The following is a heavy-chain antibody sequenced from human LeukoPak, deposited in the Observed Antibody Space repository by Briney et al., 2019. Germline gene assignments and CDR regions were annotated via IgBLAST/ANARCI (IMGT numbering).Heavy chain of an antibody. D-gene: IGHD2-2*01. J-gene: IGHJ3*02. CDR1: GFTFGSYW. V-gene: IGHV3-7*01. Sequence: PGGSLRLSCVASGFTFGSYWMTWVRQAPGKGLEWVANIKQDGSEKYYVDSVKGRFTISRDNAKNSLYLQMNSLRAEDTAVYYCARSGLYQKWTDVDAFDIWGQGTMVTVSS. CDR3: ARSGLYQKWTDVDAFDI. CDR2: IKQDGSEK.